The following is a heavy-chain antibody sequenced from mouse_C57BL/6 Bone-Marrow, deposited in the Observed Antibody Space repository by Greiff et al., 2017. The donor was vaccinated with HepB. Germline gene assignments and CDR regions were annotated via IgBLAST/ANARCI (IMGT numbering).Heavy chain of an antibody. Sequence: QVQLQQPGAELVKPGASVKLSCKASGYTSTSYWMHWVKQRPGQGLEWIGMIHPNSGSTNYNEKFKSKATLTVDKSSSTAYMQLSSLTSEDSAVYYCARRGILLRFDYWGQGTTLTVSS. CDR1: GYTSTSYW. D-gene: IGHD1-1*01. J-gene: IGHJ2*01. V-gene: IGHV1-64*01. CDR3: ARRGILLRFDY. CDR2: IHPNSGST.